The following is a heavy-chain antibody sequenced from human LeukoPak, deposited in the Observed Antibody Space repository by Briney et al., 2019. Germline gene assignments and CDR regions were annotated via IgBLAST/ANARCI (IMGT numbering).Heavy chain of an antibody. Sequence: ASEKVSCKATGYSYTSYAMHWVRQAAGQRLEWMGWSNAGNGNTKYSQKFQGRVTITRDTSASTAYMELSSLRSEDTAVYYCARGFSSSPRREYYFDYWGQGTLVTVSS. CDR2: SNAGNGNT. CDR1: GYSYTSYA. CDR3: ARGFSSSPRREYYFDY. D-gene: IGHD6-6*01. V-gene: IGHV1-3*01. J-gene: IGHJ4*02.